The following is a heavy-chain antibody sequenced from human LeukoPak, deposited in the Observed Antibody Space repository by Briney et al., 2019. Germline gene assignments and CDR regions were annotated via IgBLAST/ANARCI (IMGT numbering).Heavy chain of an antibody. V-gene: IGHV3-23*01. Sequence: GGSLRLSCAASGFTFSNYAMSWVRQAPGKGLEWVSTISGSGGHTHYADSVKGRFTISRDNPKNALSLQMNRLRAEDTAVYYCVRALIGRPDYWGQGTLVTVDS. D-gene: IGHD3-16*01. CDR1: GFTFSNYA. CDR3: VRALIGRPDY. CDR2: ISGSGGHT. J-gene: IGHJ4*02.